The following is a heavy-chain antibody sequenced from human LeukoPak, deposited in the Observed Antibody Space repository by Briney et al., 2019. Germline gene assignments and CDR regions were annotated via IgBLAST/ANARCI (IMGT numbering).Heavy chain of an antibody. D-gene: IGHD3-22*01. CDR3: ARGAYYYED. CDR1: GFTFSSHS. J-gene: IGHJ4*02. V-gene: IGHV3-48*01. CDR2: IGSSSSTI. Sequence: HAGGSLRLSCAASGFTFSSHSMNWVRQAPGKGLEWVSYIGSSSSTIYYADSVKGRFTISRDNAKNSLYLQMNSLRAEDTAVYYCARGAYYYEDWGQGTLVTVSS.